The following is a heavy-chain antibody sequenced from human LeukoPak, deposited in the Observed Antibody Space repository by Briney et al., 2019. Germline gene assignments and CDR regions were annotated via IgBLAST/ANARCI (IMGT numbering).Heavy chain of an antibody. CDR3: AKDWAAAGTNWFDP. Sequence: PGGSLRLSCAASGFTFDDYGMSWVRQAPGKGLEWISGVNWNGGSTGYADSVKGRFTISRDNAKNSLYLQMNSLRAEDTALYYCAKDWAAAGTNWFDPWGQGTLVTVSS. J-gene: IGHJ5*02. CDR1: GFTFDDYG. CDR2: VNWNGGST. D-gene: IGHD6-13*01. V-gene: IGHV3-20*04.